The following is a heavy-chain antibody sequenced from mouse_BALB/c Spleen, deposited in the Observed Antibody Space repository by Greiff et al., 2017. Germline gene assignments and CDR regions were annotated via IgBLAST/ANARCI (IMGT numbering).Heavy chain of an antibody. CDR1: GFTFSSYA. CDR3: ARGVRPYWYFDV. D-gene: IGHD2-14*01. CDR2: ISSGGST. V-gene: IGHV5-6-5*01. J-gene: IGHJ1*01. Sequence: EVKLVESGGGLVKPGGSLKLSCAASGFTFSSYAMSWVRQTPEKRLEWVASISSGGSTYYPDSVKGRFTISRDNARNILYLQMSSLRSEDTAMYYCARGVRPYWYFDVWGAGTTVTVSS.